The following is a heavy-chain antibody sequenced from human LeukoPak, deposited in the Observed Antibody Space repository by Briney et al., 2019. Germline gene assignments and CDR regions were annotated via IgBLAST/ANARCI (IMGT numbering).Heavy chain of an antibody. V-gene: IGHV4-59*01. Sequence: PSETLSLTFTVSGGSISSYYWSWIRQPPGKGLEWIGYIYYSGSTNYNPSLKSRVTISVDTSKNQFSLKLSSVTAADTAVYYCARQNYDFWSGYYNWFDPWGQGTLVTVSS. J-gene: IGHJ5*02. D-gene: IGHD3-3*01. CDR1: GGSISSYY. CDR2: IYYSGST. CDR3: ARQNYDFWSGYYNWFDP.